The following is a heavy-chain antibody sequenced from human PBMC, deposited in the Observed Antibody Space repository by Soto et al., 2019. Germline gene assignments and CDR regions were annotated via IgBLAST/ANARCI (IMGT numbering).Heavy chain of an antibody. D-gene: IGHD3-22*01. J-gene: IGHJ4*02. CDR3: ATLAYYYDSSGYYTQESGYFDY. CDR1: GGTFSSYA. CDR2: IIPIFGTA. Sequence: GASVKGPCKASGGTFSSYAISWVRQAPGQGLEWMGGIIPIFGTANYAQKFQGRVTITADESTSTAYMELSSLRSEDTAVYYCATLAYYYDSSGYYTQESGYFDYWGQGTLVTVSS. V-gene: IGHV1-69*13.